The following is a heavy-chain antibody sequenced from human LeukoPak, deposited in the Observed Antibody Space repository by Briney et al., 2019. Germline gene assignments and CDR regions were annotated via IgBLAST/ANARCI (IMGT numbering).Heavy chain of an antibody. J-gene: IGHJ6*03. CDR1: GYTFTSYG. CDR2: INPNSGNT. Sequence: ASVKVSCKASGYTFTSYGISWVRQAPGQGLEWMGWINPNSGNTGYAQKFQGRVTITRNTSISTAYMELSSLRSEDTAVYYCARAAYSSSWYPQYYYYYMDVWGKGTTVTVSS. CDR3: ARAAYSSSWYPQYYYYYMDV. V-gene: IGHV1-8*03. D-gene: IGHD6-13*01.